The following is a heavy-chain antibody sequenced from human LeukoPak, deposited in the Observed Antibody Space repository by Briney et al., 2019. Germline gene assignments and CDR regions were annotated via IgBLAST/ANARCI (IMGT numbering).Heavy chain of an antibody. Sequence: GGSLRLSCAASGFTFSSYAMSWVRQAPGKGLEWVSAIYGSDSTTYYADSVKGRFTISRDNSKNTLYLQMNSLRAEDTAVYYCAKGTTSSTYSSSDYWGQGTLVTVSS. CDR1: GFTFSSYA. CDR3: AKGTTSSTYSSSDY. V-gene: IGHV3-23*01. CDR2: IYGSDSTT. D-gene: IGHD2-21*01. J-gene: IGHJ4*02.